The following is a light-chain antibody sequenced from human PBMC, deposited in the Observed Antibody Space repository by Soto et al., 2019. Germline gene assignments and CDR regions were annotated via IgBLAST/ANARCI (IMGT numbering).Light chain of an antibody. Sequence: EIVLTQSPATFSASPGERAILSCRASQSVSSYLAWYQQKPGQAPRLLIYDASNRATGIPVRFSVSGSGTDFTLTISSLEPEDFALYHCQQRDSWPLTFGGGTRVEIK. CDR1: QSVSSY. CDR2: DAS. V-gene: IGKV3-11*01. CDR3: QQRDSWPLT. J-gene: IGKJ4*01.